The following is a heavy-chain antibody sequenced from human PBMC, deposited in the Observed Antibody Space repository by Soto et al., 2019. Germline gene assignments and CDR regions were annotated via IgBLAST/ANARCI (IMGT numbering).Heavy chain of an antibody. CDR3: ARENKDVNKSTSISSGFHGMDV. CDR1: GFTFRSHS. D-gene: IGHD2-2*01. CDR2: ISTSSSFI. J-gene: IGHJ6*02. Sequence: EEQLVESGGGLVKPGGSLRLSCEGSGFTFRSHSMNWVRQAPGRGLEWVTSISTSSSFIYYGDSVRGRFIISRDNAKNSLALQMDSLRVEDTAVYYCARENKDVNKSTSISSGFHGMDVWGQGITVTVSS. V-gene: IGHV3-21*01.